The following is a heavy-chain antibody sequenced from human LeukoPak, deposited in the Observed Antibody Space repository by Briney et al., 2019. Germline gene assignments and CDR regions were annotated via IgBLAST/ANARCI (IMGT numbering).Heavy chain of an antibody. CDR1: GYSISSGYY. CDR2: IYHSGST. J-gene: IGHJ4*02. D-gene: IGHD6-19*01. CDR3: ARVRGWEEFDY. Sequence: SETLSLTCAVSGYSISSGYYWGWIRQPPGKGLEWIGSIYHSGSTYYNPSLKSRVTISVDTPKNQFSLKLSSVTAADTAVYYCARVRGWEEFDYWGQGTLVTVSS. V-gene: IGHV4-38-2*01.